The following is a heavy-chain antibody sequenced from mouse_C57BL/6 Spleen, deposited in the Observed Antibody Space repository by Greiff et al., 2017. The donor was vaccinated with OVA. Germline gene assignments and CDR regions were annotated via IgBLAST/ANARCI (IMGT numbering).Heavy chain of an antibody. Sequence: EVKLQESGGGLVQPGGSLSLSCAASGFTFTDYYMSWVRQPPGKALEWLGFIRNKANGYTTEYSASVKGRFTISRDNSQSILYLQMNALRAEDSATYYCARHITTVYAMDYWGQGTSVTVSS. CDR2: IRNKANGYTT. J-gene: IGHJ4*01. CDR1: GFTFTDYY. V-gene: IGHV7-3*01. CDR3: ARHITTVYAMDY. D-gene: IGHD1-1*01.